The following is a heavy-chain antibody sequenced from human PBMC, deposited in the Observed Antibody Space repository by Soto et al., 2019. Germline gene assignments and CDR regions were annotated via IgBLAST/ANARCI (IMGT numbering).Heavy chain of an antibody. V-gene: IGHV1-18*01. Sequence: QVQMVQSGNEVTKPGASVKVSCQASGYTFSSYGISWVRQAPGQGLEWMGWISGYNGDTDYTQKLQGRVNMTTDTSTNTAYMELRSLRSDDTAVYYCARDHPLRYNNDWWGYYYGLDVWGQGTTVTVSS. J-gene: IGHJ6*02. D-gene: IGHD2-8*02. CDR3: ARDHPLRYNNDWWGYYYGLDV. CDR1: GYTFSSYG. CDR2: ISGYNGDT.